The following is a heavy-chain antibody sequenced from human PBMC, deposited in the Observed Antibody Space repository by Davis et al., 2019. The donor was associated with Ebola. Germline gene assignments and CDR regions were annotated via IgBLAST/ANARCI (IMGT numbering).Heavy chain of an antibody. V-gene: IGHV3-74*01. D-gene: IGHD5-18*01. CDR2: INPDGSFT. CDR3: ARGWLRGGLDV. CDR1: GFTFSSYW. Sequence: PGGSLRLSCAASGFTFSSYWMHWVRQAPGKGLVWVSRINPDGSFTDYADSVKGRFSISRDSTSNTLYLQMNGLRAEDTAVYYCARGWLRGGLDVWGEGTTVTVSS. J-gene: IGHJ6*04.